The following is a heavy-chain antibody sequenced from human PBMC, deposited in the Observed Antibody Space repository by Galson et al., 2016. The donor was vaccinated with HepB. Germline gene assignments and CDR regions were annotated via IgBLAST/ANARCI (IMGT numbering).Heavy chain of an antibody. J-gene: IGHJ3*02. D-gene: IGHD3-10*01. CDR1: GGYISGFF. V-gene: IGHV4-59*01. CDR3: AREGARTQYGAGSHAAFDI. Sequence: SETLSLTCTVSGGYISGFFWGWIRQPPGKGLAWIGYIPYSGSTDYNPSVKGLLIISVDMSKNQDSLKLSSVTAADTAVYYCAREGARTQYGAGSHAAFDIWGQGTLVSVSS. CDR2: IPYSGST.